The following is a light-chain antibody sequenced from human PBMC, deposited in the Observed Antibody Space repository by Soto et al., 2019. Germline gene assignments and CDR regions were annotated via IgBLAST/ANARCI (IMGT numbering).Light chain of an antibody. Sequence: DIQVTQSPSSLSASVGDRVTITCRASQSISNHMNWYQQRPGKAPKLLIYIAFNLQSGVSARFSGSGSGTDFTRAINILHPEAVANYYFQQSYSAPITFGGVTKVEIK. CDR2: IAF. V-gene: IGKV1-39*01. J-gene: IGKJ4*01. CDR1: QSISNH. CDR3: QQSYSAPIT.